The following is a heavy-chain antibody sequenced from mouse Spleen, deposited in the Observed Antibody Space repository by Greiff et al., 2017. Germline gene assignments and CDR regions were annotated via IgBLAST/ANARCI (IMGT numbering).Heavy chain of an antibody. CDR1: GFPITSGYY. J-gene: IGHJ1*01. Sequence: VKLQESGPGLVKPSQSLFLTCSITGFPITSGYYWIWIRQSPGKPLEWMGYITHSGETFYNPSLQSPISITRETSKNQFFLQLNSVTTEDTAMYYCAGDRRNSGYFDVWGAGTTVTVSS. CDR3: AGDRRNSGYFDV. CDR2: ITHSGET. D-gene: IGHD3-1*01. V-gene: IGHV12-3*01.